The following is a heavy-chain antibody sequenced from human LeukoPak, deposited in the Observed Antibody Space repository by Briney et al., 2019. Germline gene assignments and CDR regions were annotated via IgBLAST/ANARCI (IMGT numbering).Heavy chain of an antibody. D-gene: IGHD3-16*01. CDR3: ARDQVGAFRRPGLDAFDI. J-gene: IGHJ3*02. CDR1: GFIFNTYT. CDR2: ITASSTAI. Sequence: GGSLRLSCAASGFIFNTYTMNWVRQAPGKGLEWVSSITASSTAIYSADSVKGRFTISRDNAKNSLYLQMNSLRAEDTAVYYCARDQVGAFRRPGLDAFDIWGQGTMVTVSS. V-gene: IGHV3-21*01.